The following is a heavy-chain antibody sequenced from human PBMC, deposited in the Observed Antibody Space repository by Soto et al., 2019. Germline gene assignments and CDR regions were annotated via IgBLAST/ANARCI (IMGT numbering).Heavy chain of an antibody. J-gene: IGHJ6*02. Sequence: PXEALKISCKACGYSFTTYWIAWVRQMPGKGLEWMGIINPGDSDIRYSPSFQGQVTISADNSISTAYLQWSSLKASDTAMYYCARHEKFYYYYYGMDVWGQGTAVTVS. CDR3: ARHEKFYYYYYGMDV. CDR1: GYSFTTYW. V-gene: IGHV5-51*01. CDR2: INPGDSDI.